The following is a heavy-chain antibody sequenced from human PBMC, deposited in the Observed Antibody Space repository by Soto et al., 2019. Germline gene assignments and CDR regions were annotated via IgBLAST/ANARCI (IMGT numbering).Heavy chain of an antibody. V-gene: IGHV3-74*01. CDR1: GFTFSTYW. Sequence: EVQLVESGGGLVHPGGSLRLSCAASGFTFSTYWMHWVRQVPGKGLVWVSRIGSDGRSTNYADSVKDRFTISRDNAKNTLYLQMNSLRGEDTALYYCARDGSNSVDYWGQGTLVTVSS. D-gene: IGHD4-4*01. CDR3: ARDGSNSVDY. CDR2: IGSDGRST. J-gene: IGHJ4*02.